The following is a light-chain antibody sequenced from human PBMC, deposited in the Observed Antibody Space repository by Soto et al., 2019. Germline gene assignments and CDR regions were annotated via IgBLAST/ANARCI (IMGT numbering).Light chain of an antibody. V-gene: IGLV2-14*03. CDR3: CSYSGSSTIVV. CDR2: DVD. J-gene: IGLJ2*01. Sequence: QSALTQPASVSGSPGQSITISCTGTSSDVGGYNFVSWYRQHPGKAPRLMIFDVDNRPSGVSTRFSGSKSGNTASLTISGLQAEDEADYYCCSYSGSSTIVVFGGGTKLTVL. CDR1: SSDVGGYNF.